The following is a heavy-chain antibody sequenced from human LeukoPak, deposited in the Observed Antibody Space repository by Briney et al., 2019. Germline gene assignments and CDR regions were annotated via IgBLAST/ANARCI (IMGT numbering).Heavy chain of an antibody. V-gene: IGHV3-30*02. Sequence: PGGSLRLPCAASGFRFSSYGMHWVRQAPGKGLDWVAYIRNDGINEYYADSVKGRFTISRDNAKNSLYLQMNSLRAEDTAVYYCARVFTMVRGVPDYWGQGTLVTVSS. D-gene: IGHD3-10*01. CDR3: ARVFTMVRGVPDY. J-gene: IGHJ4*02. CDR2: IRNDGINE. CDR1: GFRFSSYG.